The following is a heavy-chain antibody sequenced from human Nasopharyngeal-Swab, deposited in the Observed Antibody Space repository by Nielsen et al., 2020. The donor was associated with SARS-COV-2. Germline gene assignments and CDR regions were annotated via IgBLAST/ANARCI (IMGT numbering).Heavy chain of an antibody. V-gene: IGHV4-4*07. D-gene: IGHD1-26*01. CDR2: IYTSGST. J-gene: IGHJ4*02. CDR3: ARRGLVGVTISFDY. Sequence: WIRQPPGKGLEWIRRIYTSGSTNYNPSLKSRVTMSVDTSKNQFSLKLSSVTAADTAVYYCARRGLVGVTISFDYWGQGTLVTVSS.